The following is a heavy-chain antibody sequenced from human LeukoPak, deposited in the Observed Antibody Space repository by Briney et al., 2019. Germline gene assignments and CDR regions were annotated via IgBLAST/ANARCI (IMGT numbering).Heavy chain of an antibody. V-gene: IGHV3-48*04. D-gene: IGHD3-22*01. Sequence: QSGGSLRLSCAASGFTFSSYSMTWVRQAPGKGLEWVSYISSSGSTIYYADSVKGRFTISRDNAKDSLYLQMNSLRAEDTAVYYCAREISYYYDSSGNFDYWGQGTLVTVSS. CDR2: ISSSGSTI. CDR3: AREISYYYDSSGNFDY. J-gene: IGHJ4*02. CDR1: GFTFSSYS.